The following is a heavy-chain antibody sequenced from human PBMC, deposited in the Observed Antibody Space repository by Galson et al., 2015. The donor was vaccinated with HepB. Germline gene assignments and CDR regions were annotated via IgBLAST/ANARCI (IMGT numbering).Heavy chain of an antibody. CDR1: GYTFTSYG. Sequence: SVKVSCKASGYTFTSYGISWVRQAPGQGLEWMGWISAYNGNTNYAQKLQGRVTMTTDTSTSTAYMELRSLRSDDTAVYYCARDWHPTPFWSGYLLYENYYYYYMDVWGKGTTVTVSS. J-gene: IGHJ6*03. CDR2: ISAYNGNT. CDR3: ARDWHPTPFWSGYLLYENYYYYYMDV. V-gene: IGHV1-18*01. D-gene: IGHD3-3*01.